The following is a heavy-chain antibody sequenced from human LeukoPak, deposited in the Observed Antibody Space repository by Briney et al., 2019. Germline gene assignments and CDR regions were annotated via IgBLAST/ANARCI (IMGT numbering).Heavy chain of an antibody. CDR3: ASSTPTPGPMYFDY. D-gene: IGHD2-2*01. CDR1: GFTFSSYS. Sequence: GGSLRVSCAASGFTFSSYSMNWVRQAPGKGLEWVSSISSSSSYIYYADSVKGRFTISRDNAKNSLYLQMNSLRAEDTAVYYCASSTPTPGPMYFDYWGQGTLVTVSS. J-gene: IGHJ4*02. CDR2: ISSSSSYI. V-gene: IGHV3-21*01.